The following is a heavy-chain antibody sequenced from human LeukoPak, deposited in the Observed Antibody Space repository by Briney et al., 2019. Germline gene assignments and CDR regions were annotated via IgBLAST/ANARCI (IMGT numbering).Heavy chain of an antibody. V-gene: IGHV4-61*02. CDR3: ASSAVRSREMATIYFDY. CDR2: IYTSGST. D-gene: IGHD5-24*01. Sequence: SQTLSLTCTVSGGSISSGSYYWSWIRQPAGKGLEWIGRIYTSGSTNYNPSLKSRVTISVDTSKNQFSLKLSSVTAADTAVYYCASSAVRSREMATIYFDYWGQGTLVTVSS. CDR1: GGSISSGSYY. J-gene: IGHJ4*02.